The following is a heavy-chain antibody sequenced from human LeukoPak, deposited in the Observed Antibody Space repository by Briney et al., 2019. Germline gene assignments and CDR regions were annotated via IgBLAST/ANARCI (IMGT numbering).Heavy chain of an antibody. CDR3: ARDLLGYNYHYMDV. Sequence: PGGSLRLSCSASGFTFTTYGMNWVRQAPGKGLEWVSGIGGSGTRTYYADSVKGRFTISRDNAKNSLYLQMNSLRAEDTAVYFCARDLLGYNYHYMDVWGKGTTVTVSS. D-gene: IGHD3-16*02. V-gene: IGHV3-21*01. CDR2: IGGSGTRT. CDR1: GFTFTTYG. J-gene: IGHJ6*03.